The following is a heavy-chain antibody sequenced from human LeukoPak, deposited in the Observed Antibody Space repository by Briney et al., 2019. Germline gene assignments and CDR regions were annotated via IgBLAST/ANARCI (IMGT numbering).Heavy chain of an antibody. D-gene: IGHD2-21*02. J-gene: IGHJ6*02. V-gene: IGHV3-23*01. CDR1: GFTFNSYA. Sequence: PGGSLRLSCAASGFTFNSYAMSWVRQAPGKGLEWVSGISSGGGSTYYADSVKGRFTISRDNSRNTLYLQMNSLRAEDTAVYYCAKACGGDCSSSYYYYALDVWGQGTTVTVSS. CDR2: ISSGGGST. CDR3: AKACGGDCSSSYYYYALDV.